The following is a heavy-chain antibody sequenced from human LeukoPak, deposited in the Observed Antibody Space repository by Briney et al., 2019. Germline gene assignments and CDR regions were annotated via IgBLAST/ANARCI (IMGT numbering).Heavy chain of an antibody. D-gene: IGHD3-10*01. V-gene: IGHV4-59*01. J-gene: IGHJ5*02. Sequence: PSETLSLTCTVSGGSISSYYWSWIRQPPGKGLEWIGYIYYSGSTNYNPSLKSRVTISVDTSKNQFSLKLSSVTAADTAVYYCARHYYGSGNNWFDPWGQGTLVTVSS. CDR2: IYYSGST. CDR3: ARHYYGSGNNWFDP. CDR1: GGSISSYY.